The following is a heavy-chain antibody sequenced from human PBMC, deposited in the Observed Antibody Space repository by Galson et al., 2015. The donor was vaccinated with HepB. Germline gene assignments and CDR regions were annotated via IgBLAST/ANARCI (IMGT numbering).Heavy chain of an antibody. J-gene: IGHJ4*02. CDR2: IYSGGST. CDR3: ARGATQALGY. V-gene: IGHV3-66*01. Sequence: LRLSCAASGFAVNSNYMSWVRQAPGKGLEWVSFIYSGGSTNYADSVKGRFTISRDNSKNTLYLQVNSLRAEDTAVYYCARGATQALGYWGQGTLVTVSS. CDR1: GFAVNSNY. D-gene: IGHD7-27*01.